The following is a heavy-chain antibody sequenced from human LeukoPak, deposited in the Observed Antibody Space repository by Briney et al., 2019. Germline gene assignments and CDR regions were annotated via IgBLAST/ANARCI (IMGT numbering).Heavy chain of an antibody. J-gene: IGHJ4*02. V-gene: IGHV4-39*01. CDR2: IYYSGST. D-gene: IGHD1-26*01. CDR3: ARQPLNSGSYFDY. CDR1: SGSISSSSYY. Sequence: SETLSLTCTVSSGSISSSSYYWGWIRQPPGKGLEWIGSIYYSGSTYYNPSLKSRATISVDTSKNQFSLKLSSVTAADTAVYYCARQPLNSGSYFDYWGQGTLVTVSS.